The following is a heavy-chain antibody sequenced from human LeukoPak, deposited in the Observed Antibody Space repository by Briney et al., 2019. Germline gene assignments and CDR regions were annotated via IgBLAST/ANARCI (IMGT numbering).Heavy chain of an antibody. CDR1: GFTFSSNW. CDR2: INSDGSST. CDR3: GRGTGNYYSALDY. V-gene: IGHV3-74*01. Sequence: GGSLRLSCAASGFTFSSNWMHWVRQAPGKGLVWVSRINSDGSSTSYADSVKGRFTISRDNSKNTLYLQMTSLTAEDTAVYYCGRGTGNYYSALDYWGQGTLVTVSS. D-gene: IGHD3-10*01. J-gene: IGHJ4*02.